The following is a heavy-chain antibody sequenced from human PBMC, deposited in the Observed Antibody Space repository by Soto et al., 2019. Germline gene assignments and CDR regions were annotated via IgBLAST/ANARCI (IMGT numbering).Heavy chain of an antibody. D-gene: IGHD6-13*01. Sequence: PSETLSLTCAVYGGSFSGYYWSWIRQPPGKGLEWIGEINHSGSTNYNPSLKSRVTISVDTSKNQFSLKLSSVTAADTAVYYCARVRRIAAAGTYYYYYYMDVWGKGTTVTVSS. CDR1: GGSFSGYY. V-gene: IGHV4-34*01. CDR3: ARVRRIAAAGTYYYYYYMDV. J-gene: IGHJ6*03. CDR2: INHSGST.